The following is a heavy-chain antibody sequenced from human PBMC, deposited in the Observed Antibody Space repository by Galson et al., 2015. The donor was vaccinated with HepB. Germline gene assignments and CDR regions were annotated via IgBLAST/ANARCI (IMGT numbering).Heavy chain of an antibody. D-gene: IGHD5-12*01. J-gene: IGHJ6*02. V-gene: IGHV4-59*01. CDR1: GGSISSYY. Sequence: TLSLTCTVSGGSISSYYWSWIRQPPGKGLEWIGYIYYSGSTNYNPSLKSRVTISVDTSKNQFSLKLSSVTAADTAVYYCASTLVATTEPYYYGMDVWGQGTTVTVSS. CDR3: ASTLVATTEPYYYGMDV. CDR2: IYYSGST.